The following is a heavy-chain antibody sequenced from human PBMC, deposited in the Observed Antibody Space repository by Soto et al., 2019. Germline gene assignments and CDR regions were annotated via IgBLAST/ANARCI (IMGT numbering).Heavy chain of an antibody. Sequence: PGESLKISCKGSGYSFTSYWIGWVRQMPGKGLEWMGIIYPGDSDTRYSPSFQGQVTISADKSISTAYLQWSSLKASDTAMYYCEGNNRYSSACFGGWFDPWGRGPLVPVSS. V-gene: IGHV5-51*01. J-gene: IGHJ5*02. CDR2: IYPGDSDT. CDR3: EGNNRYSSACFGGWFDP. CDR1: GYSFTSYW. D-gene: IGHD6-25*01.